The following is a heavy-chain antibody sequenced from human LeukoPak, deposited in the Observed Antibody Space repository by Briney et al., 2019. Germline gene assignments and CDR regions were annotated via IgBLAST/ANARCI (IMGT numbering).Heavy chain of an antibody. V-gene: IGHV6-1*01. J-gene: IGHJ4*02. CDR2: TYYRSKWYH. Sequence: SQTLSLTCAISGDSVSNKTTAWDWIRQSPSRGLEWLGRTYYRSKWYHEYALSVTSRITINTDTSENRFSLHLDSVTPEDTAVYYCAGGYSISFWGQGTLVTVSS. CDR3: AGGYSISF. CDR1: GDSVSNKTTA. D-gene: IGHD3-3*02.